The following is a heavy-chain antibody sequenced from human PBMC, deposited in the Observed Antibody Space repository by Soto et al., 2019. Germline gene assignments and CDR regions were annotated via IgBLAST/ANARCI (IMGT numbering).Heavy chain of an antibody. D-gene: IGHD2-2*01. V-gene: IGHV4-31*03. J-gene: IGHJ6*03. Sequence: SETLSLTCTVSGGSISSGGYYWSWIRQHPGKGLEWIGYIYYSGSTYYNPSLKSRVTISVDTSKNQFSLKLSSVTAADTAVYYCARESRWIVVVPAATCYYYYMDVWGKGTTVT. CDR1: GGSISSGGYY. CDR3: ARESRWIVVVPAATCYYYYMDV. CDR2: IYYSGST.